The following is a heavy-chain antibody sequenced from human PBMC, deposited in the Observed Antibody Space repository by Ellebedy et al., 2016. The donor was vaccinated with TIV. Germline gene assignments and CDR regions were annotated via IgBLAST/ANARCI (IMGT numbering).Heavy chain of an antibody. CDR3: ARDGSYGDYRSPAHAFEK. V-gene: IGHV3-7*01. Sequence: GGSLRLSCVASGFSFSSYWMSWVRQAPGKGLEWVANIRQDGSEKYYVDSVKGRFTISRDNAKNSLFLQMNSLRAEDTAVYYCARDGSYGDYRSPAHAFEKWGQGTMVIVSS. CDR1: GFSFSSYW. D-gene: IGHD4-17*01. CDR2: IRQDGSEK. J-gene: IGHJ3*02.